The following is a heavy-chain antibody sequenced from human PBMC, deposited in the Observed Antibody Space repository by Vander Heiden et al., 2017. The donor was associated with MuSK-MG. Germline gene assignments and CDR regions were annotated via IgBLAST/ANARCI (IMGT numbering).Heavy chain of an antibody. CDR3: ARGPMASNYYYYGMDV. Sequence: QVQLVESGGGVVQPGRSLRLSCAASGFTFSSYGMQWGRQAPGKGLEWVAVIGYDGSNKYYADSVKGRFTISRDNSKNTLYLQMNSLRAEDTAVYYCARGPMASNYYYYGMDVWGQWTTVTVSS. V-gene: IGHV3-33*01. D-gene: IGHD2-2*01. CDR1: GFTFSSYG. J-gene: IGHJ6*02. CDR2: IGYDGSNK.